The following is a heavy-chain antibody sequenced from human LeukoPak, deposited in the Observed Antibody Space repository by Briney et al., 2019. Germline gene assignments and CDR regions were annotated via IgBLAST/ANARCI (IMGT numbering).Heavy chain of an antibody. J-gene: IGHJ4*02. CDR1: GYTFTDYY. CDR3: ARGITIYGVMIIYFDS. D-gene: IGHD3-3*01. Sequence: GASVKVSCKASGYTFTDYYLHWVRQAPGHGLEWMGWIKPDGGDTNYAQRLQGRVTMTRDTSISIAYMELTNLSSDDTAVYYCARGITIYGVMIIYFDSWGQGTLVTVSS. CDR2: IKPDGGDT. V-gene: IGHV1-2*02.